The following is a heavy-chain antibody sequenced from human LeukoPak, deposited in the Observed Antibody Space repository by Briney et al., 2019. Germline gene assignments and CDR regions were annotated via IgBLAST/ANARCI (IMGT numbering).Heavy chain of an antibody. Sequence: GGSLRLSCAVSGITLSNYGMTWVRQAPGKGLEWVAGIGGSAGGTNYADSVKGRFTISRDNSKSTLYLQMTSLRAEDTAVYFCAKRGVVIRVILVGFHREANYFDSWGQGALVTVSS. J-gene: IGHJ4*02. CDR3: AKRGVVIRVILVGFHREANYFDS. CDR1: GITLSNYG. CDR2: IGGSAGGT. V-gene: IGHV3-23*01. D-gene: IGHD3-22*01.